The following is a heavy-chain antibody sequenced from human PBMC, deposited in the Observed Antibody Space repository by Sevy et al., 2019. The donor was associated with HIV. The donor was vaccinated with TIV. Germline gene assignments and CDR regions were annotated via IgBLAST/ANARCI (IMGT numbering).Heavy chain of an antibody. CDR3: AKNTAAAGVGGFDY. Sequence: GGSLRLSCAASGFTFNYYGVHWGRQAPGKGLEWVAFIGFDGSDKNYADSVKGRFTISRDNSQNTMYMQMNSLRPDDTAVYYCAKNTAAAGVGGFDYWGHGTLVTVSS. CDR2: IGFDGSDK. V-gene: IGHV3-30*02. D-gene: IGHD6-13*01. J-gene: IGHJ4*01. CDR1: GFTFNYYG.